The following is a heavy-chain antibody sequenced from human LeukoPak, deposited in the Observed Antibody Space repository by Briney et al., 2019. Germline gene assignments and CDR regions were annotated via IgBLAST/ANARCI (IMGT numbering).Heavy chain of an antibody. CDR3: ASAQDHYYYYMDV. CDR1: GYSISSGYY. Sequence: SETLSLTCTVSGYSISSGYYWGWLRQPPGKGLEWIGSIYHSGSTYYNPSLKSRVTISVDTSKDQFSLKLSSVTAADTAVYYCASAQDHYYYYMDVWGKGTTVTISS. CDR2: IYHSGST. J-gene: IGHJ6*03. V-gene: IGHV4-38-2*02.